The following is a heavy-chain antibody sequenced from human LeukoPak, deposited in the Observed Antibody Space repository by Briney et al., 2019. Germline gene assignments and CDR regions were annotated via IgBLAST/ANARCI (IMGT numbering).Heavy chain of an antibody. CDR1: GGSIGSDTFS. V-gene: IGHV4-30-2*01. D-gene: IGHD5-12*01. J-gene: IGHJ4*02. CDR2: IFHTGST. CDR3: VRGYSDYPYYFDN. Sequence: SETLSLTCTVSGGSIGSDTFSYNWIRQPPGKGLEWIGYIFHTGSTYYSPSLKSRVTIAVDRSKNQFSLKLSSVTAADTAVHYCVRGYSDYPYYFDNWGQGTLVTVSS.